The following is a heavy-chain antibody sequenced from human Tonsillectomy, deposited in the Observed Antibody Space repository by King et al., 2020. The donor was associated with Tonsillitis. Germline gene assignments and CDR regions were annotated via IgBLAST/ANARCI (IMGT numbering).Heavy chain of an antibody. V-gene: IGHV4-31*03. CDR2: VHYSGNT. Sequence: LPLQESGPGLVKPSQTLSLTCTVSGDSISGDVYNWSWIRQLPGKGPEWVGYVHYSGNTYYKSSLRGRLTISVDTSKSHFSLKLTSVTAADTAVYYCARGGFSSSFLDLYFDLWGRGTLVTVSS. D-gene: IGHD6-13*01. CDR3: ARGGFSSSFLDLYFDL. J-gene: IGHJ2*01. CDR1: GDSISGDVYN.